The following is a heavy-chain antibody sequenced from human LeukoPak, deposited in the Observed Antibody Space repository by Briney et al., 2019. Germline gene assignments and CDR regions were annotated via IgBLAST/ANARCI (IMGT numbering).Heavy chain of an antibody. V-gene: IGHV1-18*01. D-gene: IGHD3-9*01. Sequence: ASVKVSCKASGYTFTSYGISWVRQAPGQGLEWMGWISAYNGNTNYAQKLQGRVTMTTDTSTSTAYMELRSLRSDDTAVYYCARAPDYDILTGYPRRNFDYWGQGTLVTVSS. CDR1: GYTFTSYG. CDR2: ISAYNGNT. CDR3: ARAPDYDILTGYPRRNFDY. J-gene: IGHJ4*02.